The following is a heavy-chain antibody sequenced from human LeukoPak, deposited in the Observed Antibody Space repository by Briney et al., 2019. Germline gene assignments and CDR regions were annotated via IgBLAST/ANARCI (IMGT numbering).Heavy chain of an antibody. CDR2: ISGRGGST. Sequence: GGSLRLSCAASGFTFASYTMSWVRQAPGKGLEWVSVISGRGGSTYSADSVKGRFTISRDDSKNTLYLQMNSLSAEDTAVYYCAKGLWFGELPYYWGQGTLVTVSS. J-gene: IGHJ4*02. CDR1: GFTFASYT. D-gene: IGHD3-10*01. CDR3: AKGLWFGELPYY. V-gene: IGHV3-23*01.